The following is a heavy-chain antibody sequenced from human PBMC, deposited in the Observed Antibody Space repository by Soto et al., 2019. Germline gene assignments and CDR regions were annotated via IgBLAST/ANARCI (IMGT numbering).Heavy chain of an antibody. Sequence: VGSLRLSCAASGFNFNKNAMSWVRQAPGTGLEWVSAIDGGGATWYTDSVKGRFTISRDNSMNTLYLQMNSLRAEDTAIYYCTKEHSNYPDNWFDPWGQGSLVTVSS. CDR1: GFNFNKNA. CDR3: TKEHSNYPDNWFDP. J-gene: IGHJ5*02. D-gene: IGHD4-4*01. V-gene: IGHV3-23*01. CDR2: IDGGGAT.